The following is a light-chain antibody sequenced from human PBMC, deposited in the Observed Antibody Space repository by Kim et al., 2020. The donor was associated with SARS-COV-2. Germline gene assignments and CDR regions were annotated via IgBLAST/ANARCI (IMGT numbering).Light chain of an antibody. CDR3: QQYHSYST. CDR1: QSVSSF. Sequence: DIQMTQSPSTLSASVGDRVTITCRVSQSVSSFLAWYQQKPGKAPNLLIYKASSLESGVPSRFSGSGSGTEFTLTISSLQPDDFATYYCQQYHSYSTFGQGTKLEI. V-gene: IGKV1-5*03. J-gene: IGKJ2*01. CDR2: KAS.